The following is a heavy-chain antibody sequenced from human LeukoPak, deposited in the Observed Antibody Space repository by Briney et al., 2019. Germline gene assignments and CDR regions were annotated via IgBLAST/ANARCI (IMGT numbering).Heavy chain of an antibody. D-gene: IGHD4-17*01. V-gene: IGHV3-74*01. J-gene: IGHJ4*02. CDR2: IHSDGST. Sequence: PGGSLRLSCAASGFTFSSYWMHWVRQAPGKGLEWVSRIHSDGSTRYADSVKGRFTISRDNAKNTLYLQMNSLRAEDTAVYYCARDRLHYGEYEKTFDYWGQGTLVSVSS. CDR3: ARDRLHYGEYEKTFDY. CDR1: GFTFSSYW.